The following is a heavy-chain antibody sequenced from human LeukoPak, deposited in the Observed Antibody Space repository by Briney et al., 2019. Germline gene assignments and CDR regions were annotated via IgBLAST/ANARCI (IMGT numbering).Heavy chain of an antibody. J-gene: IGHJ4*02. V-gene: IGHV5-51*01. CDR2: IYPGGSDT. Sequence: GESLKISCKGSGYSFTSYWIGWVRQMPGKGLEWMGIIYPGGSDTRYSPSFQGQVTVSADKSVNTAYLHWRSLKASDTAIYFCARHAHLTISAAGSEIDHWGQGALVTVSS. CDR3: ARHAHLTISAAGSEIDH. CDR1: GYSFTSYW. D-gene: IGHD6-13*01.